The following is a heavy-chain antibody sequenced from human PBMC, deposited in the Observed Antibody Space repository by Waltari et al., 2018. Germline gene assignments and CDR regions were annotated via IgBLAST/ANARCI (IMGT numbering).Heavy chain of an antibody. J-gene: IGHJ4*02. Sequence: EVQLLESGGGLVQPGGSLRLSCAASGFTFSSYAMSWVRQAPGKGLVWVSRITSDGGSTSYSESVKGRFTISRDNANNTLYLQMNRLRAEDTAVYYCARDLRKMECSGGSCYSGVLDYWGQGTLVTVSS. D-gene: IGHD2-15*01. CDR2: ITSDGGST. V-gene: IGHV3-74*01. CDR3: ARDLRKMECSGGSCYSGVLDY. CDR1: GFTFSSYA.